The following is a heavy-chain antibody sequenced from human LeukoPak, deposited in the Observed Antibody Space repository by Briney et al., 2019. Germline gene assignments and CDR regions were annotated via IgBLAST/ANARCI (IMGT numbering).Heavy chain of an antibody. CDR1: GGSISSGSYY. CDR2: IYTSGST. V-gene: IGHV4-61*02. J-gene: IGHJ6*03. CDR3: ARLIRARSWSYYYYYMDV. Sequence: PSETLSLTCAVSGGSISSGSYYWSWIRQPAGKGLEWIGCIYTSGSTNYNPSLKSRVTISVDTSKNQFSLKLSSVTAADTAVYYCARLIRARSWSYYYYYMDVWGKGTTVTISS. D-gene: IGHD3-10*01.